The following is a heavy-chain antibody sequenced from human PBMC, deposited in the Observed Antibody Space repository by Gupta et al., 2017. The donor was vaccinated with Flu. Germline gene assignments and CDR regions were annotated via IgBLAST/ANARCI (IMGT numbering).Heavy chain of an antibody. D-gene: IGHD6-19*01. V-gene: IGHV3-23*01. J-gene: IGHJ4*02. Sequence: EVQLLESGGGLVQPGGSLRLSCAASGFTFSSYAMSWVRQAPGKGLEWVSAISGSGGSTYYADSVKGRFTISRDNSKNTLYLQMNSLRAEDTAVYYCAKDLLGRAFGKEGRIAVAGYDYWGQGTLVTVSS. CDR2: ISGSGGST. CDR3: AKDLLGRAFGKEGRIAVAGYDY. CDR1: GFTFSSYA.